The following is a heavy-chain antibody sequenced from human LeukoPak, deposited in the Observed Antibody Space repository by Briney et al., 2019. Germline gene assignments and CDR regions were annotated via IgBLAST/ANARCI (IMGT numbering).Heavy chain of an antibody. V-gene: IGHV3-74*01. J-gene: IGHJ4*02. CDR2: VSTDGSQT. CDR1: GFTFSNYW. Sequence: GGSLRLSCEASGFTFSNYWMHWVRQAPGKGLMWVSQVSTDGSQTFYADSVKGRFTISRDNAKNTLFLQMDSLRPEDTAVYYCVRSLRSADFWGQGTLVTVSS. CDR3: VRSLRSADF.